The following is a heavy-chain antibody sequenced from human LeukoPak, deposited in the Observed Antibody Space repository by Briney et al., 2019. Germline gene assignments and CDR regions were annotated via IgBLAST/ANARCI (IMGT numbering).Heavy chain of an antibody. CDR2: ISPDGAIK. J-gene: IGHJ3*02. CDR1: GFAFSFYA. V-gene: IGHV3-30-3*01. CDR3: VREIGTKTAFDI. D-gene: IGHD1-1*01. Sequence: PGTSLRLSCAASGFAFSFYAMHWVRQAPGKGLEWVSVISPDGAIKFYADSVKGRFTISRDNFKSMLDLQMNSLGPEDTAVYYCVREIGTKTAFDIWGHGTMVTVSS.